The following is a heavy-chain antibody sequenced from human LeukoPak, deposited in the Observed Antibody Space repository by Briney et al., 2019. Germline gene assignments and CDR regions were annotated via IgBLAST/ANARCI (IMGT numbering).Heavy chain of an antibody. D-gene: IGHD3-22*01. J-gene: IGHJ5*02. Sequence: GGSLRLSCVASGFTFSSYWMSWVRQARGKGLEWVANIKQDGSAKYYVDSVKGRFTISRDNAKNSLYLHMNSLRADDTAVYYCAQECVDSTGYSYVPNWFDPWGQGTLVTVSS. CDR3: AQECVDSTGYSYVPNWFDP. CDR2: IKQDGSAK. CDR1: GFTFSSYW. V-gene: IGHV3-7*01.